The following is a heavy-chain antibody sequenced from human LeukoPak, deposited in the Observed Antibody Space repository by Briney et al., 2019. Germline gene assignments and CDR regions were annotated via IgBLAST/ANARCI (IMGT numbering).Heavy chain of an antibody. CDR3: ARSVGGSYERKDDAFDI. CDR2: ISAYNGNT. Sequence: ASVKVSCKASGYTFTSYGISWVRQAPGQGLEWMGWISAYNGNTNYAQKLQGRVTITRDTSASTAYMELSSLRSEDTAVYYCARSVGGSYERKDDAFDIWGQGTMVTVSS. D-gene: IGHD1-26*01. J-gene: IGHJ3*02. V-gene: IGHV1-18*01. CDR1: GYTFTSYG.